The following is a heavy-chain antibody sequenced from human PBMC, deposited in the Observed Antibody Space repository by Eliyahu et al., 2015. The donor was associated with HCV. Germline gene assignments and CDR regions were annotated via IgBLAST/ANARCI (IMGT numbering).Heavy chain of an antibody. CDR3: ARLPGGNSDYYYYGMDV. Sequence: QVQLVESGGGVVQTGRSLXLSCAASGFXFSSYGMXWVRQAPGKGLEWVAVIWYDGSNKYYADSVKGRFTISRDNSKNTLYLQMNSLRAEDTAVYYCARLPGGNSDYYYYGMDVWGQGTTVTVSS. CDR1: GFXFSSYG. D-gene: IGHD4-23*01. J-gene: IGHJ6*02. V-gene: IGHV3-33*01. CDR2: IWYDGSNK.